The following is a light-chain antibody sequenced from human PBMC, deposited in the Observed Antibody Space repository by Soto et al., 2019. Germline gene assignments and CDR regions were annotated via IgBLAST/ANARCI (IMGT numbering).Light chain of an antibody. CDR1: QSVSSY. J-gene: IGKJ2*01. CDR2: DAS. Sequence: EIVLTQSPATLSLSPGERATLSCRASQSVSSYLAWYQQKPGQAPRLLIYDASNRATGSPARFSARGSGTDFTHTISSLEPEVLAVYYCQQRSNWYTFGQGTKLES. V-gene: IGKV3-11*01. CDR3: QQRSNWYT.